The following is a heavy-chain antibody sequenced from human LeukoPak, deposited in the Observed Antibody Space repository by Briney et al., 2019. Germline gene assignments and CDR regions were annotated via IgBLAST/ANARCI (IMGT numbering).Heavy chain of an antibody. V-gene: IGHV4-38-2*02. CDR1: GYSISSGYY. CDR2: IYHSGST. Sequence: SETLSLTRTVSGYSISSGYYWGWIRQPPGKGLEWIGTIYHSGSTYYNPSLKSRVTISVDTSKNQSSLKLSSVTAADTAVYYCARERGDNWNVGPWGQGTLVTVSS. CDR3: ARERGDNWNVGP. D-gene: IGHD1-20*01. J-gene: IGHJ5*02.